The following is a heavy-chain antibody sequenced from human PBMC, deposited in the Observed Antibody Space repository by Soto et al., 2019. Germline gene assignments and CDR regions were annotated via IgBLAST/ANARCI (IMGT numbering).Heavy chain of an antibody. Sequence: SSETLSLTCAVYGGSFSGYYWSWIRQPPGKGLEWIGEINHSGSTNYNPSLKSRVTISVDTSKNQFSLKLSSVTAADTAVYYCARATGPIAAAGTRAPGSTYGMDVWGQGTTVTVSS. CDR2: INHSGST. CDR3: ARATGPIAAAGTRAPGSTYGMDV. J-gene: IGHJ6*02. V-gene: IGHV4-34*01. CDR1: GGSFSGYY. D-gene: IGHD6-13*01.